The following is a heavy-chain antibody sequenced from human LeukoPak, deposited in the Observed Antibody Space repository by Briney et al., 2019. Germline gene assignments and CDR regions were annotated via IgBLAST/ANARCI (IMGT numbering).Heavy chain of an antibody. CDR3: AKDIWRDGYNTPSDFDY. CDR1: GFTFGDYA. Sequence: GGSLRLSCAASGFTFGDYAMHWVRQAPGKGLECVSVISGDGGSTYYADSVKGRFTISRDNSKNSLYLLMNSLRTEDAALYYCAKDIWRDGYNTPSDFDYWGQGTRVTVSS. CDR2: ISGDGGST. J-gene: IGHJ4*02. D-gene: IGHD5-24*01. V-gene: IGHV3-43*02.